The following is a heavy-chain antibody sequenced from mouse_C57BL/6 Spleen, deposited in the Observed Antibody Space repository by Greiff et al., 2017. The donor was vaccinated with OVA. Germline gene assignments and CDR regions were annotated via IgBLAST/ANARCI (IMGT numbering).Heavy chain of an antibody. CDR2: IYIGNGYT. Sequence: VQLKQSGAELVRPGSSVKMSCKTSGYTFTSYGINWVKQRPGQGLEWIGYIYIGNGYTEYNEKFKGKATLTSDTSSSTAYMQLSSLTSEDSAIYFGARHYYGSSYWYFDVWGTGTTVTVSS. CDR3: ARHYYGSSYWYFDV. J-gene: IGHJ1*03. CDR1: GYTFTSYG. V-gene: IGHV1-58*01. D-gene: IGHD1-1*01.